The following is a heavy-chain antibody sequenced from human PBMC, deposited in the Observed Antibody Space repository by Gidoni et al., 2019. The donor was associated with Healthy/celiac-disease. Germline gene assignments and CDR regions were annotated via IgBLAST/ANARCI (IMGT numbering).Heavy chain of an antibody. V-gene: IGHV3-9*01. CDR2: ISWNSGSI. Sequence: EVQLVESGGGLVQPGRSLRLSCAASGFTFDDYAMHWVRQAPGKGLEWVSGISWNSGSIGYADSVKGRFTISRDNAKNSLYLQMNSLRAEDTALYYCAKSNETGVDAFDIWGQGTMVTVSS. CDR1: GFTFDDYA. CDR3: AKSNETGVDAFDI. J-gene: IGHJ3*02. D-gene: IGHD7-27*01.